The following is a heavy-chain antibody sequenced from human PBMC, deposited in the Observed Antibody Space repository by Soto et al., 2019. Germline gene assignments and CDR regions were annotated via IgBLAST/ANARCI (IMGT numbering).Heavy chain of an antibody. Sequence: RGSRRLSCAAAGFTFSAYYMSWIRQAPGKGLEWVSYISSSSSYTNYADSVDGRFTISRDNAKQSLYLQMNRLRAEDTGVYYYARDIQGFEYSSGWSVDYWGQGTLVTVSS. V-gene: IGHV3-11*06. CDR1: GFTFSAYY. CDR2: ISSSSSYT. CDR3: ARDIQGFEYSSGWSVDY. J-gene: IGHJ4*02. D-gene: IGHD6-19*01.